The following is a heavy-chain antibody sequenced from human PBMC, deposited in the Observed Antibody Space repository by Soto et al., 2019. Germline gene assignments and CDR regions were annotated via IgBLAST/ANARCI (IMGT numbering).Heavy chain of an antibody. J-gene: IGHJ4*02. D-gene: IGHD6-13*01. V-gene: IGHV4-39*01. CDR1: GGSITTTNYY. Sequence: QLQLQESGPGLVKPSETLSLTCTVSGGSITTTNYYWSWVRQSPGKGLEWIANIFYTGDTYYSPSLRGRVTVSVDTSKNQFSLKLSSVTAADTAMYYCASLQVPGNFDYWARDPRSPSHQ. CDR2: IFYTGDT. CDR3: ASLQVPGNFDY.